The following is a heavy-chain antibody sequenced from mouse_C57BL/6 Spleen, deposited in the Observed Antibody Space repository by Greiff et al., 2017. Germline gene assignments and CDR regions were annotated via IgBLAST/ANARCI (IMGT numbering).Heavy chain of an antibody. J-gene: IGHJ3*01. V-gene: IGHV1-55*01. CDR3: ARNYYDYEGFAY. CDR1: GYTFTSYW. D-gene: IGHD2-4*01. CDR2: IYPGSGST. Sequence: QVQLQQPGAELVKPGASVKMSCKASGYTFTSYWITWVKQRPGQGLEWIGDIYPGSGSTNYNEKFKGKATLTVDTSSSTAYMQLSSLTSEDSAVYYCARNYYDYEGFAYWGQGTLVTVSA.